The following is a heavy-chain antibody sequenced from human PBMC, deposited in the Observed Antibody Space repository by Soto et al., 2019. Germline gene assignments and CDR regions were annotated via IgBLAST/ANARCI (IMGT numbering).Heavy chain of an antibody. CDR1: GYTFTSYD. CDR2: MNPNSGNT. D-gene: IGHD4-17*01. V-gene: IGHV1-8*01. Sequence: ASVKVSCKASGYTFTSYDINWVRQATGQGLEWMGWMNPNSGNTGYAQKFQGRVTMTRNTSISTAYMELSSLRSEDTAVYYCARGDYDYGDCLRLYYYGMDVWGQGTTVTVSS. J-gene: IGHJ6*02. CDR3: ARGDYDYGDCLRLYYYGMDV.